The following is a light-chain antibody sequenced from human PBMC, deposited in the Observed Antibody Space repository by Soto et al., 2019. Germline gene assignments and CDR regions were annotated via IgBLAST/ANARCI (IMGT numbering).Light chain of an antibody. CDR3: TSYTTDSTLV. Sequence: QSALTQPASVSGSPGQWITISCTGTSSDVGGYNFVSWYQHHPGKAPKLMIYEVSNRPSGVSNRFSASKSGNTASLTISGLQAEDEADYYCTSYTTDSTLVFGPGTKLTVL. J-gene: IGLJ1*01. V-gene: IGLV2-14*01. CDR2: EVS. CDR1: SSDVGGYNF.